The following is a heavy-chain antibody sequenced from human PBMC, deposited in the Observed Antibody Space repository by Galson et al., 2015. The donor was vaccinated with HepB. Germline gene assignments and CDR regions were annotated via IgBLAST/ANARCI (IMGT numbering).Heavy chain of an antibody. D-gene: IGHD5-18*01. CDR2: INPNSGGT. CDR3: AREDRGYSYAGFDP. Sequence: SVKVSCKASGYTFTGYYMHWVRQAPGQGLEWMGWINPNSGGTNYAQKFQGRVTMTRDTSISTAYMELSRLRSDDTAVYYCAREDRGYSYAGFDPWGQGTLVTVSS. CDR1: GYTFTGYY. J-gene: IGHJ5*02. V-gene: IGHV1-2*02.